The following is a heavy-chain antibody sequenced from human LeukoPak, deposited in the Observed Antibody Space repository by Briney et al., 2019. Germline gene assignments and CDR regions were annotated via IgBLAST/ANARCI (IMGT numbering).Heavy chain of an antibody. CDR2: IRYDGSNK. CDR1: GFTFSNYG. Sequence: PGGSLRLSCAASGFTFSNYGMHWVRQAPGKGLEWVAFIRYDGSNKYYADSVKGRFTTSRDNSKNTLYLQMNSLRGEDTAVYYCAKAEPYEHHSVAAIDYWGQGTLVTVSS. D-gene: IGHD6-25*01. J-gene: IGHJ4*02. V-gene: IGHV3-30*02. CDR3: AKAEPYEHHSVAAIDY.